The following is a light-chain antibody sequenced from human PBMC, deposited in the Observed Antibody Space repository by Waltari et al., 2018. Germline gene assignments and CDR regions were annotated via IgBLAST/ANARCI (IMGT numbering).Light chain of an antibody. CDR2: DAS. CDR3: QHYGTSPPYT. Sequence: SVLTQSPASLSLSPGERATLSCRASQSVGRDLAWYQQKPGQSPRLFIYDASTRATGTPDRFSGNGFGTDFTLTISGLEPEDFAVYYCQHYGTSPPYTFGQGTKLEIK. CDR1: QSVGRD. V-gene: IGKV3-20*01. J-gene: IGKJ2*01.